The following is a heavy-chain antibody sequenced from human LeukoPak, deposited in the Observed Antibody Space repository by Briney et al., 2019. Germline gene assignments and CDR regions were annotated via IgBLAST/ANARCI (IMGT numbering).Heavy chain of an antibody. Sequence: GGSLRLSCAASGFTFDDHAMHWVRQAPGKGLEWVSGINWNGGSTGYADSVKGRFIISRDNAKNSLYLQMNSLRAEDTALYYCARQSFFPPGGIDYWGQGTLVTVSS. J-gene: IGHJ4*02. V-gene: IGHV3-9*01. D-gene: IGHD3-16*01. CDR1: GFTFDDHA. CDR2: INWNGGST. CDR3: ARQSFFPPGGIDY.